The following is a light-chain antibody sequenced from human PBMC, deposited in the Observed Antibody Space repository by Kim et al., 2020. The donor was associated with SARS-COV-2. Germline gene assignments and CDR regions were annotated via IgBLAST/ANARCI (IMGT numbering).Light chain of an antibody. J-gene: IGLJ2*01. Sequence: QSALAQPASVSGSPGQSITISCTGTSSDVGAYNFVSWYQQHPGKAPKLMIYDVSNRPSGVSNRFSGSKSVNTASLTISGLQTEDEADYYCSSYTSTYTVVFGGGTQLTVL. V-gene: IGLV2-14*03. CDR1: SSDVGAYNF. CDR3: SSYTSTYTVV. CDR2: DVS.